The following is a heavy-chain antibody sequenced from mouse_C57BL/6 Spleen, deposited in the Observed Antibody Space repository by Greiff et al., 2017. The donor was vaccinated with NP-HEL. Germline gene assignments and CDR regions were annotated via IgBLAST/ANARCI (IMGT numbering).Heavy chain of an antibody. CDR2: IDPSDSYT. Sequence: VQLQQPGAELVMPGASVKLSCKASGYTFTSYWMHWVKQRPGQGLEWIGEIDPSDSYTNYNQKFKGKSTLTVDKSSSTAYMQLSSLTSEDSAVDYCARYGYYGSSHYFDDWGQGTTLTVSS. CDR1: GYTFTSYW. V-gene: IGHV1-69*01. J-gene: IGHJ2*01. CDR3: ARYGYYGSSHYFDD. D-gene: IGHD1-1*01.